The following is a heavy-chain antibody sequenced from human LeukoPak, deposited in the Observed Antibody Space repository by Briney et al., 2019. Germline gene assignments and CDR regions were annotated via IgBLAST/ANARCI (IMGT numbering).Heavy chain of an antibody. Sequence: SETLSLTCTVSGGPISSYYWSWIRQPPGKGLEWIGYIYYSGSTNYNPSLKSRVTISVDTSKNQFSLKLSSVTAADTAVYYCARDRGRDGYNYRLDYWGQGTLVTVSS. V-gene: IGHV4-59*01. D-gene: IGHD5-24*01. CDR1: GGPISSYY. CDR3: ARDRGRDGYNYRLDY. J-gene: IGHJ4*02. CDR2: IYYSGST.